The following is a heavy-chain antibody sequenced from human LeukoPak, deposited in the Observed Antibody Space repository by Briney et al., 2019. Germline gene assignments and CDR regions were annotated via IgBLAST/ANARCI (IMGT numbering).Heavy chain of an antibody. CDR2: IKSDGSST. Sequence: GGSLRLSCAASGFTFSSYWMHWVRQAPGKGLVWVSLIKSDGSSTSYADSVKGRFTISRDNAKNTLYLQMNSLRAEDTAVYYCARDARYSFQLWGQGTLVTVSS. CDR3: ARDARYSFQL. J-gene: IGHJ1*01. D-gene: IGHD4-11*01. CDR1: GFTFSSYW. V-gene: IGHV3-74*01.